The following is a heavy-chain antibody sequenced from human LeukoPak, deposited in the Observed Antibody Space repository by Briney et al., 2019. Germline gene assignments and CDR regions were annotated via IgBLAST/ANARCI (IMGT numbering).Heavy chain of an antibody. CDR2: IYYSGST. CDR3: ARLPPYSSSWYFDY. V-gene: IGHV4-59*12. CDR1: GGSISSYY. D-gene: IGHD6-13*01. Sequence: SETLSLTCTVSGGSISSYYWSWIRQPPGKGLEWIGYIYYSGSTNYNPSLKRRVTISVDTSKNQFSLKLSSVTAADTAVYYCARLPPYSSSWYFDYWGQGTLVTVSS. J-gene: IGHJ4*02.